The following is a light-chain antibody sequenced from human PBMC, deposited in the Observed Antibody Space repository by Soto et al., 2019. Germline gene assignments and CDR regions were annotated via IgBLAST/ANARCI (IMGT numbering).Light chain of an antibody. CDR1: QTISTY. CDR2: ATS. J-gene: IGKJ4*01. V-gene: IGKV1-39*01. Sequence: TQVTQSPSPLSASVGDRVTITCRASQTISTYLNRYQHKPGKAPNLLIYATSSLQSGIPSRFRGSGSGTDFTLTISSXQPEDFATYYCQQSFSTPLTFGGGTKVDIK. CDR3: QQSFSTPLT.